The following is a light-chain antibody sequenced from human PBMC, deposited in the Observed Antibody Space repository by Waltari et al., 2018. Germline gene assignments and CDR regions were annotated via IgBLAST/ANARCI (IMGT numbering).Light chain of an antibody. V-gene: IGKV3-20*01. J-gene: IGKJ1*01. CDR1: QSVSIY. CDR3: QNYERLPAT. Sequence: EIVLTQSPGTLSLSPGERATLSCRASQSVSIYLAWDQQKPGQAPRLLMYHSSTRATGIPYMFSGSGSGTDVSLTISRLEPEDFAVYYCQNYERLPATFGQGTKVEIK. CDR2: HSS.